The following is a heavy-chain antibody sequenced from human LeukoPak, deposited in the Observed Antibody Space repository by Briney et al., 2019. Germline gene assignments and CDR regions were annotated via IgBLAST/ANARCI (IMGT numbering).Heavy chain of an antibody. J-gene: IGHJ4*02. CDR2: INPNSGGT. Sequence: ASVKVSCKASGYTFTVYYVHWLRQAPGQGLTWMGWINPNSGGTDYAQQYQGRVTLTRDTSISTAYMELSSLTSDDSAVYYCARAFFNSGFDYWGQGTLVTVSS. D-gene: IGHD3-3*02. CDR3: ARAFFNSGFDY. CDR1: GYTFTVYY. V-gene: IGHV1-2*02.